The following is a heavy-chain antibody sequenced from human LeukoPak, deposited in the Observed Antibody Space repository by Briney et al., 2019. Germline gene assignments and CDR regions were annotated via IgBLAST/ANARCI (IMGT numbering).Heavy chain of an antibody. Sequence: GGSLRLSCAASGFTFSTYGMSWVRQAPGKGLEWVSAISSGGGRTYYADSVRGWSTSCRDTSKKTLYRQMSSLPAEDTAVYYCAKAVGSGSSYPYYFDYWGQGTLVTVYS. J-gene: IGHJ4*01. CDR1: GFTFSTYG. CDR3: AKAVGSGSSYPYYFDY. D-gene: IGHD3-10*01. CDR2: ISSGGGRT. V-gene: IGHV3-23*01.